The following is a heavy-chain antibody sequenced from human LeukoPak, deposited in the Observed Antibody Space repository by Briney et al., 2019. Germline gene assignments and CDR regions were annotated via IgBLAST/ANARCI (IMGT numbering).Heavy chain of an antibody. D-gene: IGHD5-12*01. CDR1: GGTFSSYA. J-gene: IGHJ4*02. CDR2: IIPIFGTA. Sequence: GASVKVSCKASGGTFSSYAISWVRQAPGQGLEWMGGIIPIFGTANYAQKFQGRVTITADESTSTAYMELSSLRSEDTAVYYCARGKNSGYDTTYDYWGQGTLVTVSS. V-gene: IGHV1-69*13. CDR3: ARGKNSGYDTTYDY.